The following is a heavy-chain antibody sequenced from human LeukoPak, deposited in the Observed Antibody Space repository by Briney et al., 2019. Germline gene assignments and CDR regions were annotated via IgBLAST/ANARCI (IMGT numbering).Heavy chain of an antibody. CDR2: IYSGGST. CDR3: ATVQRVVPAAIDLGAFDI. CDR1: GFTVSSNY. J-gene: IGHJ3*02. V-gene: IGHV3-53*01. D-gene: IGHD2-2*02. Sequence: GGSLRLSCAASGFTVSSNYMSWVRQAPGKGLEWVSVIYSGGSTYYADSVKGRFTISRDNSKNTLYLQMNSLRAEDTAVYYCATVQRVVPAAIDLGAFDIWGQGTMVTVSS.